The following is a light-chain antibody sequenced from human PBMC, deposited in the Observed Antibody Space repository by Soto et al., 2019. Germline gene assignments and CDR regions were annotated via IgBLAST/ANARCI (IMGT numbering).Light chain of an antibody. CDR3: RQYGSSRT. Sequence: EIVLTQSPGTLSLSPGERATLSCRASQSVSSSYLAWYQQKPGQAPRLLIYGASSRATGIPDRFSGSGSRTGFIITISRLEPEDVAVYYFRQYGSSRTFGQGTKVEIK. J-gene: IGKJ1*01. CDR2: GAS. V-gene: IGKV3-20*01. CDR1: QSVSSSY.